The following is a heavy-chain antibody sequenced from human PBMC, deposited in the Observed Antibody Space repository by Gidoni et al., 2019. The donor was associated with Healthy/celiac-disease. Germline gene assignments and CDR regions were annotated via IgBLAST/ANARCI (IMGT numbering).Heavy chain of an antibody. CDR3: ARVQGSSGWYYFDY. CDR2: ISSSSSTI. D-gene: IGHD6-19*01. Sequence: EVQLVESGGGLVQPGGSLRLSCAASGFTFSSYSMNWVRQAPGKGLEWVSYISSSSSTIYYADSVKGRFTISRDNAKNSLYLQMNSLRDEDTAVYYWARVQGSSGWYYFDYWGQGTLVTVSS. CDR1: GFTFSSYS. J-gene: IGHJ4*02. V-gene: IGHV3-48*02.